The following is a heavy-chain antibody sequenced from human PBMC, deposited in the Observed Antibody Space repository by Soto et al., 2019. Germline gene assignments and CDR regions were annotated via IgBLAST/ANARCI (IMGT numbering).Heavy chain of an antibody. CDR2: INPHGGST. V-gene: IGHV1-46*03. CDR1: RDTFTSYY. CDR3: ARASGGKFGRIIAGVNWLAP. Sequence: GASVKVSCKAPRDTFTSYYINWVRQAPGQGLEWMGVINPHGGSTAYAQKFKGRVTLTRDTSASTVYMEVSSLTSEDTAMSYCARASGGKFGRIIAGVNWLAPWSKETLSSVAS. J-gene: IGHJ5*02. D-gene: IGHD3-16*01.